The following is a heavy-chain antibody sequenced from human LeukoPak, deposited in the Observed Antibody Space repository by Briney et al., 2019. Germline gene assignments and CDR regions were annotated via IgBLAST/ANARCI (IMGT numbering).Heavy chain of an antibody. D-gene: IGHD3-22*01. CDR2: IYYSGST. V-gene: IGHV4-39*01. Sequence: PSETLSLTCTVSGGSISSSSYYWGWSRQPPGKGLEWIGSIYYSGSTYYNPSLKSRVTISVDTSKNQFSLKLSSVTAADTAVYYCARHIPYYYDSSGYWYYFDYWGPGTLVTVSS. CDR3: ARHIPYYYDSSGYWYYFDY. J-gene: IGHJ4*02. CDR1: GGSISSSSYY.